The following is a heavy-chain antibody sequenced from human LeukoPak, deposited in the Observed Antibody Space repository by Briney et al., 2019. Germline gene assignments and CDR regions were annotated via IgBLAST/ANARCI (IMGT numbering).Heavy chain of an antibody. CDR1: GGSFSGYY. CDR2: INHSGST. V-gene: IGHV4-34*01. J-gene: IGHJ4*02. D-gene: IGHD1-26*01. Sequence: SETLSLTCAVYGGSFSGYYWSWIRQPPGKALEWIGEINHSGSTNYNPSLKSRVTISVDTSKNQFSLKLSSVTAADTAVYYCARGRSFWELLRGRGLDYWGQGTLVTVSS. CDR3: ARGRSFWELLRGRGLDY.